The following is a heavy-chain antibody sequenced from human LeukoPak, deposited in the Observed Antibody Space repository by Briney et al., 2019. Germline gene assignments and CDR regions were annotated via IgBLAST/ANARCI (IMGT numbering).Heavy chain of an antibody. CDR3: AKSYSSSWYYYYYMDV. V-gene: IGHV3-9*01. D-gene: IGHD6-13*01. Sequence: GGSLRLSCAASGFTFDDYAMHWVRQAPGKGLEWVSGISWNSGSIGYADSVKGRFTISRDNAKNSLYLQMNSLRAEDTALYYCAKSYSSSWYYYYYMDVWGKGTAVTVSS. CDR1: GFTFDDYA. CDR2: ISWNSGSI. J-gene: IGHJ6*03.